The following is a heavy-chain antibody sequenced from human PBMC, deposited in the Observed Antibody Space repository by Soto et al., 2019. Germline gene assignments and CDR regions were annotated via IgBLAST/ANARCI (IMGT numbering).Heavy chain of an antibody. Sequence: QITLNESGPTQVKPRQTLTLTCTFSGFSLTTSGVGVGWIRQSPGKAPEWLALIYWDDDKRYSPSLKSRLTISKDTSKNRGVLTMADLDPADTATYYCALRVLRTFFGLVTPTAIYFDFWGQGTPVAVSS. V-gene: IGHV2-5*02. J-gene: IGHJ4*02. D-gene: IGHD3-3*01. CDR3: ALRVLRTFFGLVTPTAIYFDF. CDR1: GFSLTTSGVG. CDR2: IYWDDDK.